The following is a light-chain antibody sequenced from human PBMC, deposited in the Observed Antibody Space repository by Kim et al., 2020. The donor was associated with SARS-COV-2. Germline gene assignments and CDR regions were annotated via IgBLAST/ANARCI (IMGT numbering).Light chain of an antibody. CDR3: VLYMGSGIWV. Sequence: GGAVTLTCGLSSGSVSTSYYPRWYQQPPGQAPRTLIYSTNTRSSGVPDRFSCSILGNKAALTITGAQADDESDYYCVLYMGSGIWVFGGGTQLTVL. CDR2: STN. CDR1: SGSVSTSYY. J-gene: IGLJ3*02. V-gene: IGLV8-61*01.